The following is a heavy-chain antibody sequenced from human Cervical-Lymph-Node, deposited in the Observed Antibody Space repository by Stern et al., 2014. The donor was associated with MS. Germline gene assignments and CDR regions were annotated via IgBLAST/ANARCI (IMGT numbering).Heavy chain of an antibody. CDR1: GFTFSSYG. CDR3: AREGGNTAEYFQH. D-gene: IGHD4-23*01. V-gene: IGHV3-33*01. CDR2: IWYDGRNE. J-gene: IGHJ1*01. Sequence: VQLVQSGGGVVQPGRSLRLSCAASGFTFSSYGMHWVRQAPGKGLEWVAVIWYDGRNEYYADSVKGRFTISRDNSKNTLYLQMNSLRAEDTAVYYCAREGGNTAEYFQHWGQGTLVTVSS.